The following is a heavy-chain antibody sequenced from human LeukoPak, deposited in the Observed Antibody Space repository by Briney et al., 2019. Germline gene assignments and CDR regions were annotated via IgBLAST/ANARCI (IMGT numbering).Heavy chain of an antibody. CDR2: INPNSGGT. J-gene: IGHJ5*02. V-gene: IGHV1-2*04. CDR1: GYTFTGYY. D-gene: IGHD2-2*01. Sequence: GASVKVSCKASGYTFTGYYMHWVRQAPGQGLEWMGWINPNSGGTNYAQKFQGWVTMTRDTSNSTAYMELSRLRSDDTAVYYCARGSDIVVVPAAYNWFDPWGQGTLVTVSS. CDR3: ARGSDIVVVPAAYNWFDP.